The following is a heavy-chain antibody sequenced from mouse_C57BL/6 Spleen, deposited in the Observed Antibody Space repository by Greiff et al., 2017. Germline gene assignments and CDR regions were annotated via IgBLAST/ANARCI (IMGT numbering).Heavy chain of an antibody. J-gene: IGHJ2*01. CDR3: AESGTMRVGNYFDY. V-gene: IGHV5-4*03. Sequence: EVKVEESGGGLVKPGGSLKLSCAASGFTFSSYAMSWVRQTPEKRLEWVATISDGGSYTYYPDNVKGRFTISRDNAKNNLYLQMSHLKSEDTAMYYGAESGTMRVGNYFDYWGQGTTLTVSS. CDR2: ISDGGSYT. CDR1: GFTFSSYA. D-gene: IGHD4-1*01.